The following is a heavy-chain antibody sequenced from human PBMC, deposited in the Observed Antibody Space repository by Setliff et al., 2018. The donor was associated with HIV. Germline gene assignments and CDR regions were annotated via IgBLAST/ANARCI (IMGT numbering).Heavy chain of an antibody. CDR2: ISPDNGAA. CDR1: EFIILANK. CDR3: ALPRVFDSFHV. Sequence: ASVKVSCKATEFIILANKMNWVRQAPGQGLEWIGRISPDNGAAEYAPQFQGRVIMTVDTSISTAYLEIPGLTSDDAAVYYCALPRVFDSFHVWGQGTMVTVSS. V-gene: IGHV1-2*06. J-gene: IGHJ3*01.